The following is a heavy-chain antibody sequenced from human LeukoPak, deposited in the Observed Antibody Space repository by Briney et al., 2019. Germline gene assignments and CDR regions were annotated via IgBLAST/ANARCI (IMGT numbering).Heavy chain of an antibody. V-gene: IGHV3-20*04. CDR1: GFTFDDYD. Sequence: GGSLRLSCAASGFTFDDYDLNWARQAPGKGLEWVSGISWNGRNTAYAESLKGRFTISRDNAKNSLYLQMNSLRAEDTAFYYCARVQQYDKFDYWGQGTLVTVSS. J-gene: IGHJ4*02. D-gene: IGHD3-22*01. CDR2: ISWNGRNT. CDR3: ARVQQYDKFDY.